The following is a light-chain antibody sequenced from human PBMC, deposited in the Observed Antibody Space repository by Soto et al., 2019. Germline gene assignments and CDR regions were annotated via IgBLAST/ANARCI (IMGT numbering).Light chain of an antibody. Sequence: QSALTQPPSASGSPGQSVTISCSGTSSDVGGYGYVSWYQQHPGKAPKVLIYGVTKRSSGVPDRFSGSKSGYTAYLTVSGLQAEDEADYYCSSYAGSTNIVFGTGTKVTVL. CDR2: GVT. CDR1: SSDVGGYGY. CDR3: SSYAGSTNIV. J-gene: IGLJ1*01. V-gene: IGLV2-8*01.